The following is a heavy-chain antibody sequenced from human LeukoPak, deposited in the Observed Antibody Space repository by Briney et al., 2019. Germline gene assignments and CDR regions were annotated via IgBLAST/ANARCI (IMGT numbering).Heavy chain of an antibody. CDR2: INHSGST. J-gene: IGHJ4*02. V-gene: IGHV4-34*01. D-gene: IGHD3-3*01. Sequence: KPPETLSLTCAVYGGSFSGYYWSWIRQPPGKGLEWIGEINHSGSTNYNPSLKSRVTISVDTSKNQFSLKLSSVTAADTAVYYCARATYYDFWSAVTDYWSQGSLVTVSS. CDR1: GGSFSGYY. CDR3: ARATYYDFWSAVTDY.